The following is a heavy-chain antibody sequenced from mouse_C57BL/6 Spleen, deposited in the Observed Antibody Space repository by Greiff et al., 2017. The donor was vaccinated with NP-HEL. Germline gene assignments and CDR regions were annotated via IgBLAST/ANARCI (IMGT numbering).Heavy chain of an antibody. CDR2: IDPSDSYT. J-gene: IGHJ1*03. Sequence: QVQLQQPGAELVMPGASVKLSCKASGYTFTSYWMHWVKQRPGQGLEWIGEIDPSDSYTNYNQKFKGKSTLTVDKSSSTAYMQLSSLTSEDSAVYYCARSSLYGNYGYFDVWGTGTTVTVSS. CDR3: ARSSLYGNYGYFDV. V-gene: IGHV1-69*01. CDR1: GYTFTSYW. D-gene: IGHD2-1*01.